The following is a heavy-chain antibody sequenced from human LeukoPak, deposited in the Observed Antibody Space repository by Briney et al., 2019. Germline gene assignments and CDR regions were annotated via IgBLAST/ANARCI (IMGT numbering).Heavy chain of an antibody. CDR2: ISYDGSNK. J-gene: IGHJ4*02. CDR1: GFTFSSYA. CDR3: ARVEAYYDSSGYCAWDY. D-gene: IGHD3-22*01. V-gene: IGHV3-30-3*01. Sequence: GGSLRLSCAASGFTFSSYAMHWVRQAPGKGLEWVAVISYDGSNKYYADSVKGRFTISRDNSKNTLYLQMNNLRAEDTAAYYCARVEAYYDSSGYCAWDYWGQGTLVTVSS.